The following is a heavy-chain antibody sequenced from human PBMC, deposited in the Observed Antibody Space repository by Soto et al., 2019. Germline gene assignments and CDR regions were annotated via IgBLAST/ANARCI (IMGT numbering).Heavy chain of an antibody. J-gene: IGHJ6*02. CDR3: ARVPSYDILTGQYRNYYGMDV. D-gene: IGHD3-9*01. V-gene: IGHV3-48*02. CDR1: GFTFSSYS. Sequence: LRLSCAASGFTFSSYSMNWVRQAPGKGLEWVSYISSSSSTIYYADSVKGRFTISRDNAKNSLYLQMNSLRDEDTAVYYCARVPSYDILTGQYRNYYGMDVWGQGTTVTVSS. CDR2: ISSSSSTI.